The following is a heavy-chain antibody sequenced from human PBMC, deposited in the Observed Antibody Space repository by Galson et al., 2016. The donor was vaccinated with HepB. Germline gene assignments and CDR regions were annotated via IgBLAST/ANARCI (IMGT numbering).Heavy chain of an antibody. CDR3: VRDHYWACDY. V-gene: IGHV3-48*01. CDR2: IRGVTSGI. D-gene: IGHD2-8*02. J-gene: IGHJ4*02. Sequence: SLRLSCAVSGFSFSPYAMNWVRQAPGRGLEWLSYIRGVTSGIQYADSVKGRFSISRDNARNSLYLQMNSLRADDTAVYYCVRDHYWACDYWGQGILVTVSS. CDR1: GFSFSPYA.